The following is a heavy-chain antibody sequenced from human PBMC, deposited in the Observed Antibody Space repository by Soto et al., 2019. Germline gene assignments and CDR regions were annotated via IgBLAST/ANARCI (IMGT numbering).Heavy chain of an antibody. D-gene: IGHD1-1*01. CDR2: ISNSGST. CDR3: ARANGGTVYDY. V-gene: IGHV4-31*03. Sequence: QVQLQESGPGLVKPSQTLSLTCTVSGGSISSGDYYWSWIRQHPGKGLEWIGYISNSGSTYYNPSLKSXXTXSXXTSKNQFSLKLSSVTAADTAMYYCARANGGTVYDYWGQGTLVTVSS. CDR1: GGSISSGDYY. J-gene: IGHJ4*02.